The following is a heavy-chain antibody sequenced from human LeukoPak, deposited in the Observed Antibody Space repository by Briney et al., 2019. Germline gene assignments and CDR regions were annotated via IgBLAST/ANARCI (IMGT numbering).Heavy chain of an antibody. CDR2: IYYSGST. V-gene: IGHV4-39*07. J-gene: IGHJ4*02. Sequence: SETLFLTCTVSRGSISSSSYYWGWIRQPPGKGLEWIGSIYYSGSTYYNPSLKSRVTISVDTSKNQFSLKLSSVTAADTAVYYCARDPRAAAGTREWGQGTLVTVSS. D-gene: IGHD6-13*01. CDR3: ARDPRAAAGTRE. CDR1: RGSISSSSYY.